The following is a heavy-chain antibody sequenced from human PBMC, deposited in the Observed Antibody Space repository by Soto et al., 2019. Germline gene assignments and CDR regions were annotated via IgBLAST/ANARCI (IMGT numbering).Heavy chain of an antibody. D-gene: IGHD3-22*01. CDR2: IKKDGSEK. CDR1: GFTSSTYS. Sequence: PGGSLRLSCAASGFTSSTYSMSWVRQAPGKGLEWVATIKKDGSEKYYVDSVKGRFTISGDNARNSLYLQMNSLRADDTAVYYCARAFETYYYARTGYYIHYYYGLDVWGQGTTVTVSS. J-gene: IGHJ6*02. CDR3: ARAFETYYYARTGYYIHYYYGLDV. V-gene: IGHV3-7*04.